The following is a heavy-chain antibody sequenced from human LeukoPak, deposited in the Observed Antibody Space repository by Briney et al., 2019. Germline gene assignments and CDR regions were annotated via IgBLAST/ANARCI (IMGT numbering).Heavy chain of an antibody. D-gene: IGHD3-22*01. V-gene: IGHV1-18*01. J-gene: IGHJ4*02. CDR2: ISAYNGNT. Sequence: ASVKVSCKASGYTFTSYGISWVRQAPGQGLEWVGWISAYNGNTNYAQKLQGKVTMTTDTSTSTAYMELRSLRSDDTAVYYCARARGYYDSSGYCFDYWGQGTLVTVSS. CDR1: GYTFTSYG. CDR3: ARARGYYDSSGYCFDY.